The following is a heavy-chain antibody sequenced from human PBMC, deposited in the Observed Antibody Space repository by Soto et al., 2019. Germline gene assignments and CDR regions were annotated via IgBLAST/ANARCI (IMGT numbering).Heavy chain of an antibody. CDR1: GFTFSDYD. D-gene: IGHD1-26*01. J-gene: IGHJ6*02. CDR2: ITSNSIYK. Sequence: EVQLVESGGGLVKPGGSLRLACAASGFTFSDYDMTWVRQAPGKGLSWVSSITSNSIYKYSADSLKGRFTISRDNAKNTLFLPLNSRRAEDTAVYYCARDLSGGNYYYPGLDVWGQGTTVTVSS. CDR3: ARDLSGGNYYYPGLDV. V-gene: IGHV3-21*01.